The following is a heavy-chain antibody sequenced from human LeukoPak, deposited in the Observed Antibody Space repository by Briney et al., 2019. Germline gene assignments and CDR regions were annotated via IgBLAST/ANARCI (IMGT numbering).Heavy chain of an antibody. CDR3: AGGTIAAAGYYYFDY. V-gene: IGHV3-7*04. D-gene: IGHD6-13*01. CDR1: GFTFSSYW. CDR2: IKQDGSEK. Sequence: GGSLRLSCAASGFTFSSYWMSWVRQAPGKGLEWVANIKQDGSEKYYVDSVKGRFTISRDNAKNSLYLQMNSLRAEDTAGYYCAGGTIAAAGYYYFDYWGQGTQVTVSS. J-gene: IGHJ4*02.